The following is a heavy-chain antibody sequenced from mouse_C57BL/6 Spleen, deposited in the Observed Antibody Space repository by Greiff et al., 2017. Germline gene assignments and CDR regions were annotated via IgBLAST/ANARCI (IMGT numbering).Heavy chain of an antibody. CDR3: TRDQDYYYGSSSYAMDY. J-gene: IGHJ4*01. Sequence: EVKLEESGEGLVKPGGSLKLSCAASGFTFSSYAMSWVRQTPEKRLEWVAYISSGGDYIYYADTVKGRFTISRDNARNTLYLQMSSLKSEDTAMYYCTRDQDYYYGSSSYAMDYWGQGTSVTVSS. CDR1: GFTFSSYA. CDR2: ISSGGDYI. V-gene: IGHV5-9-1*02. D-gene: IGHD1-1*01.